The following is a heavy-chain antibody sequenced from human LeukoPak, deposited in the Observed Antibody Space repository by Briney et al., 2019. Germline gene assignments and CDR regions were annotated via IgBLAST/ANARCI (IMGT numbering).Heavy chain of an antibody. CDR2: IYIRGTT. D-gene: IGHD2-8*02. CDR3: ARGYWFYFDY. Sequence: SETLFLTCTVSGGSISSGSNYWSWIRQPAGKGLEWIGRIYIRGTTNYNPSLKSRVTISVDTSKNQFSLKLSSVTAADTAVYYCARGYWFYFDYWGQGTLVTVSS. CDR1: GGSISSGSNY. V-gene: IGHV4-61*02. J-gene: IGHJ4*02.